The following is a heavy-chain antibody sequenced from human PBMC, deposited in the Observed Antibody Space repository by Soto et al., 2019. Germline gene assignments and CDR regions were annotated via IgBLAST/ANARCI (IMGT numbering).Heavy chain of an antibody. V-gene: IGHV1-69*13. CDR3: ARDLRYCSSTSCYNYYYYGMDV. Sequence: SVKVSFKASGGTFSSYAISWVRQAPGQGLEWMGGIIPIFGTANYAQKFQGRVTITADESTSTAYMELSSLRSEDTAVYYCARDLRYCSSTSCYNYYYYGMDVWGQGTTVTVSS. CDR1: GGTFSSYA. J-gene: IGHJ6*02. CDR2: IIPIFGTA. D-gene: IGHD2-2*01.